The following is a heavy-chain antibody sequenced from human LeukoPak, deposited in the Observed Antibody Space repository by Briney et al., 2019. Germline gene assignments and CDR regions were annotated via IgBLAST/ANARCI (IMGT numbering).Heavy chain of an antibody. CDR3: ARDHNYAFDI. CDR1: GFPFIEYS. Sequence: PGGSLRLSCTASGFPFIEYSMNWVRQAPGKGLEWISYIGIDSGNTKYADSVRGRFTISTDKAKNSLYLQMNSLRVEDTAVYYCARDHNYAFDIWGQGTLVSVAS. V-gene: IGHV3-48*01. CDR2: IGIDSGNT. D-gene: IGHD1-1*01. J-gene: IGHJ4*02.